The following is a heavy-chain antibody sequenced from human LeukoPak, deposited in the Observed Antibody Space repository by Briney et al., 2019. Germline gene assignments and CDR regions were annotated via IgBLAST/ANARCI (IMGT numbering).Heavy chain of an antibody. CDR3: ATGALNYYDSSGYIDY. CDR1: GGSISSYY. D-gene: IGHD3-22*01. Sequence: KTSETLSLTCTVSGGSISSYYWSWIRQPPGKGLEWIGYIYYSGSTSYNPSLKSRVTISVDTSKNQFSLKLSSVTAADTAVYYCATGALNYYDSSGYIDYWGQGTLVTVSS. J-gene: IGHJ4*02. V-gene: IGHV4-59*01. CDR2: IYYSGST.